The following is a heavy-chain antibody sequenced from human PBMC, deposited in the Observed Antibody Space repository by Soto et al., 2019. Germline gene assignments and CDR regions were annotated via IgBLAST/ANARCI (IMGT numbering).Heavy chain of an antibody. CDR3: ARRCSGGTCQSSHYFYGMDV. CDR1: GYSFTSYW. J-gene: IGHJ6*02. Sequence: GESLKISCKGSGYSFTSYWIGWVRQMPGKGLEWMGIIYPGDSETKYSPSFQGQVTISADKSIGTAYLQWNRLKASDTAMYYCARRCSGGTCQSSHYFYGMDVWGQGTTVTSP. D-gene: IGHD2-15*01. CDR2: IYPGDSET. V-gene: IGHV5-51*01.